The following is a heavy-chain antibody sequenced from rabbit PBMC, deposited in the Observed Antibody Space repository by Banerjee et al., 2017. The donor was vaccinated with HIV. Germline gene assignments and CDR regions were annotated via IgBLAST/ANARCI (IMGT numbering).Heavy chain of an antibody. D-gene: IGHD6-1*01. Sequence: QEQLVESGGGLVQPGGSLKLSCKASGFSFSSGLPLCWVRPAPGKGLEWIASVDTGDGTTYYASWVNGRFTVSLDNAQNTVFLQMTSLTPADTATYFCARIYVGYNGYDYGNLWGPGTLVTVS. J-gene: IGHJ4*01. V-gene: IGHV1S47*01. CDR1: GFSFSSGLP. CDR2: VDTGDGTT. CDR3: ARIYVGYNGYDYGNL.